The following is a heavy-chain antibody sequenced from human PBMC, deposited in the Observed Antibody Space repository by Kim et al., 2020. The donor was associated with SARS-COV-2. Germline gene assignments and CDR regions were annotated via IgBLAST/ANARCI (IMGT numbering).Heavy chain of an antibody. V-gene: IGHV3-30*18. CDR3: AKDDQYSSGSFDY. Sequence: GGSLRLSCAASGFTFSSYGMHWVRQAPGKGLEWVAVISYDGSNKYYADSVKGRFTISRDNSKNTLYLQMNSLRAEDTAVYYCAKDDQYSSGSFDYCGQGTLVTVSS. CDR1: GFTFSSYG. J-gene: IGHJ4*02. CDR2: ISYDGSNK. D-gene: IGHD6-19*01.